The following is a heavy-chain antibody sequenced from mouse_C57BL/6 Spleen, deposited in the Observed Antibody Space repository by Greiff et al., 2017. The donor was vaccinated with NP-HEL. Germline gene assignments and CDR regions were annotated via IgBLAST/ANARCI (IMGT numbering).Heavy chain of an antibody. CDR1: GFNIKDDY. CDR2: IDPENGDT. CDR3: TTEGLRGGYFDY. J-gene: IGHJ2*01. D-gene: IGHD2-2*01. V-gene: IGHV14-4*01. Sequence: VQLKESGAELVRPGASVKLSCTASGFNIKDDYMHWVKQRPEQGLEWIGWIDPENGDTEYASKFQGKATITADTSSNTAYLQLSSLTSEDTAVYYCTTEGLRGGYFDYWGQGTTLTVSS.